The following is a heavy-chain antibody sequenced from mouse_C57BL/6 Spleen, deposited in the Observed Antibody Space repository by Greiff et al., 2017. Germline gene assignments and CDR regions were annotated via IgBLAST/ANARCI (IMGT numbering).Heavy chain of an antibody. J-gene: IGHJ4*01. CDR1: GYTFTSYW. D-gene: IGHD2-4*01. Sequence: QVQLQQPGAELVRPGTSVKLSCKASGYTFTSYWMHWVKQRPGQGLEWIGVIDPSDSYTYYNEKFKGKATLTADKSSSTAYMELRSLTSEDSAVYFCEALYDYDGYYAMDYWGQGTSVTVSS. V-gene: IGHV1-59*01. CDR3: EALYDYDGYYAMDY. CDR2: IDPSDSYT.